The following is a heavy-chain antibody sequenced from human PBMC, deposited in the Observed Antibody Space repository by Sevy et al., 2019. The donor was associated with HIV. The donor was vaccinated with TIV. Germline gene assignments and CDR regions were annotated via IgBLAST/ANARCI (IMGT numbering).Heavy chain of an antibody. CDR1: GFTFDDYA. CDR2: IARNSYEAYVGTT. J-gene: IGHJ4*02. V-gene: IGHV3-49*03. CDR3: SRGLATADTPEYYFDY. Sequence: GGSLRLSCTTSGFTFDDYAMSWFRQAPGKGLEWVAFIARNSYEAYVGTTEYAASVKGRFSISRDDSKSIAYLQMNSLKTEDTAVYYCSRGLATADTPEYYFDYWGQGTLVTVSS. D-gene: IGHD5-12*01.